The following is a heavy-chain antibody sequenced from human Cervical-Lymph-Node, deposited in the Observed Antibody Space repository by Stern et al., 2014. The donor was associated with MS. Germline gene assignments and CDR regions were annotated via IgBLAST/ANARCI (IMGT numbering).Heavy chain of an antibody. CDR1: GGSISDYY. D-gene: IGHD1-26*01. Sequence: VQLVESGPGLVKPSETLSLTCTVSGGSISDYYWSWIRQPPGKGLEWMGYIHYSGSTNYNPSLKSRVTISVDTSKNQFSLKLSSVTAADTAVYYCASYSGSYSYLGHWGQGTLVTVSS. CDR2: IHYSGST. CDR3: ASYSGSYSYLGH. V-gene: IGHV4-59*01. J-gene: IGHJ4*02.